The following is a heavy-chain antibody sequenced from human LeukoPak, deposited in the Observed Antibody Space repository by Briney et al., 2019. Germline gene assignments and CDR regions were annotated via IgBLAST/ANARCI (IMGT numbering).Heavy chain of an antibody. Sequence: SETLSHTCTVSGDSINTDGYYWGWLRQPPGKGLEWIGSIYFTGNTYYNPSLRSRITISVDTDKNQFSLKLNSVTAADTAVYFCARGTVYSSSPLHYYYYMDVWGKGATVTVSS. CDR2: IYFTGNT. CDR3: ARGTVYSSSPLHYYYYMDV. CDR1: GDSINTDGYY. J-gene: IGHJ6*03. D-gene: IGHD6-6*01. V-gene: IGHV4-39*07.